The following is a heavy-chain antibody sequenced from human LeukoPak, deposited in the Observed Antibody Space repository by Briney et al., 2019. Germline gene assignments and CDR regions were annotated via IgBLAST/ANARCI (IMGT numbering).Heavy chain of an antibody. CDR1: GFTFSNYG. Sequence: GGSLRLSCAASGFTFSNYGIHWVRQAPGKGLEWVAFIYYDGSSKYYADSVKGRFTISRDNSKNTVYLQMNSLRGEDTAVYYCRDPFDYWGQGTLVTVSS. CDR3: RDPFDY. J-gene: IGHJ4*02. CDR2: IYYDGSSK. V-gene: IGHV3-30*02.